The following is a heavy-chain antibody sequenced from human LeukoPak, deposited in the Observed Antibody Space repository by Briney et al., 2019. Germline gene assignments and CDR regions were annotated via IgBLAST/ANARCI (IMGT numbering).Heavy chain of an antibody. D-gene: IGHD2-15*01. CDR3: ARPGYCSGGSCYPNDY. V-gene: IGHV5-51*01. J-gene: IGHJ4*02. Sequence: GESLKISCKGSGYSFTSYWIGWVRQMPGKGLEWMGIIYPGDSDPRYSPSFQGQVTISADKSISTAYLQWSSLKASDTAMYYCARPGYCSGGSCYPNDYWGQGTLVTVSS. CDR1: GYSFTSYW. CDR2: IYPGDSDP.